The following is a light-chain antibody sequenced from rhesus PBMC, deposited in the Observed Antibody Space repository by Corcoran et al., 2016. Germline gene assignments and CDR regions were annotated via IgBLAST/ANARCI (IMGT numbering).Light chain of an antibody. CDR2: RNN. V-gene: IGLV10-114*01. J-gene: IGLJ1*01. CDR3: SAWDSSLNAYI. Sequence: QAGLTQPPSVSKGLRQTATLTCTGNSNNVGNQGAAWLQQHQGHPPKLLSYRNNNRPSGISERFSASRSGNTASLTITGLQPADEADYFCSAWDSSLNAYIFGAGTRLTVL. CDR1: SNNVGNQG.